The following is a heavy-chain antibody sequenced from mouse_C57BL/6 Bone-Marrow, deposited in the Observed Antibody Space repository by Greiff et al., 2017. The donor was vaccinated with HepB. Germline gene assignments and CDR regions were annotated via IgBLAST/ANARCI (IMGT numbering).Heavy chain of an antibody. Sequence: VKLQQSGPGLVQPSQSLSITCTVSGFSLTSYGVHWVRQSPGKGLEWLGVIWSGGSTDYNAAFISRLSISKDNSKSQVFFKMNSLQADDTAIYYCASYGCFAYWGQGTLVTVSA. D-gene: IGHD1-1*02. J-gene: IGHJ3*01. CDR3: ASYGCFAY. CDR2: IWSGGST. V-gene: IGHV2-2*01. CDR1: GFSLTSYG.